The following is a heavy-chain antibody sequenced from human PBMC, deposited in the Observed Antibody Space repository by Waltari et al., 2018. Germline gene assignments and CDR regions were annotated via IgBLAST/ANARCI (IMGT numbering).Heavy chain of an antibody. Sequence: QVQLQESGPGLVKPSETLSLTCTVSGGSISSGAYCWNWIRQHPEKGLEWSGYMCQGGNTNYNPSLRSRATVSVDTSKNQFALRLSSMTAADTAVYYCTRIFFYGSGSFGAFDIWGQGTMVTVSS. D-gene: IGHD3-10*01. CDR2: MCQGGNT. CDR1: GGSISSGAYC. J-gene: IGHJ3*02. CDR3: TRIFFYGSGSFGAFDI. V-gene: IGHV4-31*03.